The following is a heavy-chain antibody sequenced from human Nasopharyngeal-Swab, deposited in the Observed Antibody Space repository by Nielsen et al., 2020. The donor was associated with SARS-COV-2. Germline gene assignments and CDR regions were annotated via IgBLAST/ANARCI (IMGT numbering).Heavy chain of an antibody. J-gene: IGHJ4*02. V-gene: IGHV3-15*07. CDR2: IKSKTDGGTT. D-gene: IGHD3-22*01. Sequence: VRKAPGKGLEWVGRIKSKTDGGTTDYAAPVKGRFTISRDDSKNTLYLQMNSLKTEDTAVYYCTTATAAAGTYYYDSSGYYYFDYWGQGTLVTVSS. CDR3: TTATAAAGTYYYDSSGYYYFDY.